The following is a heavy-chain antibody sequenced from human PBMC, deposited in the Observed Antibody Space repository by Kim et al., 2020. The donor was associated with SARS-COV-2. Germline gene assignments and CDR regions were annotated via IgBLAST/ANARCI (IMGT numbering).Heavy chain of an antibody. D-gene: IGHD5-12*01. CDR3: ARGTRLRWDDY. J-gene: IGHJ4*02. CDR2: INHSGST. CDR1: GGSFSGYY. V-gene: IGHV4-34*01. Sequence: SETLSLTCAVYGGSFSGYYWSWIRQPPGKGLEWIGEINHSGSTNYNPSLKSRVTISVDTSKNQFSLKLSSVTAADTAVYYCARGTRLRWDDYWGQGTLVT.